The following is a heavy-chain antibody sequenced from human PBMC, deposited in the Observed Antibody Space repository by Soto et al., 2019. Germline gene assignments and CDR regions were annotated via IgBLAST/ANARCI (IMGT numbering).Heavy chain of an antibody. CDR2: MNPNSGNT. CDR1: GYTFTSYD. J-gene: IGHJ4*02. D-gene: IGHD1-20*01. V-gene: IGHV1-8*01. CDR3: ARGEFRWRITGRAGLDY. Sequence: ASVKVSCKASGYTFTSYDINWVRQATGQGLEWMGWMNPNSGNTGYAQKFQGRVTMTRNTSISTAYMELSSLRSEDTAVYYCARGEFRWRITGRAGLDYWGQGTLVTVSS.